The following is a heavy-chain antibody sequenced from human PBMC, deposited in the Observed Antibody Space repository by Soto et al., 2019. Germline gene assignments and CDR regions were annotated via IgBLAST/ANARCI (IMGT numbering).Heavy chain of an antibody. D-gene: IGHD2-15*01. Sequence: QVQLVESGGGVVQPGRSLRLSCAASGFTFSSYGMHWVRQDRGKGLEWVAVISYDGSNKYYADSVKGRFTISRDNSKNTLYLQINSLRAEDTAVYYCAKDRREVVVAAPFDYWGQGTLVTVSS. CDR1: GFTFSSYG. V-gene: IGHV3-30*18. CDR2: ISYDGSNK. J-gene: IGHJ4*02. CDR3: AKDRREVVVAAPFDY.